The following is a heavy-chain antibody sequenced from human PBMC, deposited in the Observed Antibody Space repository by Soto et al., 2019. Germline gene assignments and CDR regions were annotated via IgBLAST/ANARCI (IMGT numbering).Heavy chain of an antibody. Sequence: QVHLVESGGGVVQPGRSLRLSCAASGFTFSSYAMHWVRQAPCKGLEWVAHISHDGSNNYYADSVKGRFTISRDNSKNMVYLQMNSLRVDDSSAYYCARDRSMVVLVPGYWGQGTLVSVSS. CDR3: ARDRSMVVLVPGY. CDR1: GFTFSSYA. J-gene: IGHJ4*02. D-gene: IGHD3-22*01. CDR2: ISHDGSNN. V-gene: IGHV3-30-3*01.